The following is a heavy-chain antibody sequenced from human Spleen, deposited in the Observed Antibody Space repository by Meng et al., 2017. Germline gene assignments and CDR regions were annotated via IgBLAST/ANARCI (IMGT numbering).Heavy chain of an antibody. V-gene: IGHV4-34*01. Sequence: QVRLQQWGAGLLKPSATLSLTFFVSGGSFSDYYWSWIRQPPGKGLEWIGEINHSGSTNSNPSLESRATISVGTSQNNLSLKLSSVTAADSAVYYCARGPTTMAHDFDYWGQGTLVTVSS. CDR1: GGSFSDYY. CDR2: INHSGST. J-gene: IGHJ4*02. CDR3: ARGPTTMAHDFDY. D-gene: IGHD4-11*01.